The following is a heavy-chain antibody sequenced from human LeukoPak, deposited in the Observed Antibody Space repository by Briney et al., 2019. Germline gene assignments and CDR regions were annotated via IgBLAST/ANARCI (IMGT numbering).Heavy chain of an antibody. Sequence: SETLSLTCTVSGGSISSSSYYWGWIRQPPGKGLEWIGSIYYSGSTYYNPSLKSRVTISVDTSKNQFSLKLSSVTAADTAVYYCARGGGPSNWFDPWGQGTLVTVSS. V-gene: IGHV4-39*07. J-gene: IGHJ5*02. CDR1: GGSISSSSYY. CDR2: IYYSGST. D-gene: IGHD4-23*01. CDR3: ARGGGPSNWFDP.